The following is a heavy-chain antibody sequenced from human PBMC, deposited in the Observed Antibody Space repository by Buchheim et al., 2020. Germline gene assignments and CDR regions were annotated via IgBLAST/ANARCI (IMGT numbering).Heavy chain of an antibody. V-gene: IGHV3-23*01. CDR3: VKWDDSANDWGVY. CDR2: LNRNGETT. D-gene: IGHD5-12*01. J-gene: IGHJ4*02. Sequence: EVQLLESGGGLEQPGGSVRLSCAASGFTLSNYGMHWVRQAPGTGLEGVSGLNRNGETTHYVDSVKGRFTVSRDKSKNMLYSQMNSLRVEDTAVYYCVKWDDSANDWGVYWGQGTL. CDR1: GFTLSNYG.